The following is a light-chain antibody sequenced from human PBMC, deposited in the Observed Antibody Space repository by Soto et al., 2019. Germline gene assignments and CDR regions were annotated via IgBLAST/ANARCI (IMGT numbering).Light chain of an antibody. CDR3: QQSYSTPLMNT. Sequence: DIQMTQSPSSLSASVGDRVTITCRASQSISSYLNWYQQKPGKAPKLLIYAASSLQSGVPSRFSGSGSGTDFTLTISSLQPEDFVTYYCQQSYSTPLMNTFGQGTKLEIK. V-gene: IGKV1-39*01. CDR2: AAS. CDR1: QSISSY. J-gene: IGKJ2*01.